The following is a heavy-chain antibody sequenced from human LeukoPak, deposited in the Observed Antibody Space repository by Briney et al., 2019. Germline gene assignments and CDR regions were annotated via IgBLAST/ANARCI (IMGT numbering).Heavy chain of an antibody. CDR3: ARVRVPAARITYYYYGMDV. J-gene: IGHJ6*02. CDR2: IIPIFGTA. D-gene: IGHD2-2*01. CDR1: GGTFSSYA. V-gene: IGHV1-69*13. Sequence: ASVKVSCTASGGTFSSYAISWVRQAPGQGLEWMGGIIPIFGTANYAQKFQGRVTITADESTSTAYMELSSLRSEDTAVYYCARVRVPAARITYYYYGMDVWGQGTTVTVSS.